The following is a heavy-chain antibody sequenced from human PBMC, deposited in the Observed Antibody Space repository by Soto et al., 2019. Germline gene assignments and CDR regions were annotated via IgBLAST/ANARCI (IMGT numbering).Heavy chain of an antibody. V-gene: IGHV1-24*01. J-gene: IGHJ1*01. CDR1: AYSLTDLS. Sequence: QVQLVQSGAEVKKPGASVKVSCKVSAYSLTDLSMHWVRQAPGKGLEWMGGFHPEDGETIYAQKFQGRVTMTEDTSTDTAYMELSSLISEDTAVYYCATSGSSGYYSKKYFHHWGQGTLVTVS. CDR2: FHPEDGET. D-gene: IGHD3-22*01. CDR3: ATSGSSGYYSKKYFHH.